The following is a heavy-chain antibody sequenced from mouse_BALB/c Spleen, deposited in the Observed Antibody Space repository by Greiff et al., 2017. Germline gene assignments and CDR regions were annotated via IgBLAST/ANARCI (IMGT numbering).Heavy chain of an antibody. D-gene: IGHD1-2*01. Sequence: VQLQQPGAELVKPGTSVKLSCKASGYNFTSYWINWVKLRPGQGLEWIGDIYPGSGSTNYNEKFKSKATLTVDTSSSTAYMQLSSLASEDSALYYCARNNYYGSGYRGQGTTLTVSS. V-gene: IGHV1-55*01. CDR3: ARNNYYGSGY. CDR2: IYPGSGST. J-gene: IGHJ2*01. CDR1: GYNFTSYW.